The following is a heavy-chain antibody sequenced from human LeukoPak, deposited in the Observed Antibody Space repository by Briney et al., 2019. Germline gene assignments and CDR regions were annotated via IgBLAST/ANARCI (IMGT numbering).Heavy chain of an antibody. D-gene: IGHD6-13*01. CDR2: MNPDTGNT. V-gene: IGHV1-8*01. CDR1: GHTFTSYD. Sequence: GASVKVSCKASGHTFTSYDIHWVRQATGQGLEYMGWMNPDTGNTGYAQKFQGRVTMTRSTSISTAYMELSSLRSEDTAVYYCARGHSSSSFDYWGQGTLVTVSS. J-gene: IGHJ4*02. CDR3: ARGHSSSSFDY.